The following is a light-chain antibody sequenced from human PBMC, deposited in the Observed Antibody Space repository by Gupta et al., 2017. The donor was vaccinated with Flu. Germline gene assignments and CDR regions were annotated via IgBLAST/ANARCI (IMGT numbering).Light chain of an antibody. J-gene: IGKJ1*01. CDR1: QSFSTW. CDR2: RAS. V-gene: IGKV1-5*03. Sequence: GDRVTITCRASQSFSTWLAWYQQKPGKAPKLPIYRASTLESGVPSRFSGSGSGTEFTLTISSLQPDDFATYYCQQYNSSPWTFGQGTKVEIK. CDR3: QQYNSSPWT.